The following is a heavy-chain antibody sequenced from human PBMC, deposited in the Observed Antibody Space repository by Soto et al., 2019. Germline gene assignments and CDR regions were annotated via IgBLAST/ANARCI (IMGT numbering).Heavy chain of an antibody. CDR1: GGSISSGGYY. CDR3: ARGRSSTSPYPIGY. V-gene: IGHV4-31*03. CDR2: IYYGGST. D-gene: IGHD2-2*01. J-gene: IGHJ4*02. Sequence: QVQLQESGPGLVKPSQTLSLTCTVSGGSISSGGYYWSWIRQHPGKGLEWIGYIYYGGSTYYNPSIKSRVTISVDTSKNQFSLKLSYVTAADTAVYYCARGRSSTSPYPIGYWGQGTLFTVSS.